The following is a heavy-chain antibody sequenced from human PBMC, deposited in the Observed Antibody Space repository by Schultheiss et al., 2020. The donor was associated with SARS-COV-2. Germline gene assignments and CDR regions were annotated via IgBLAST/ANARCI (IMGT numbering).Heavy chain of an antibody. CDR3: ARDLGYCSGDRCYYYGMDV. Sequence: GGSLRLSCAASGFTFSSYAMHWVRQAPGKGLEWVAVISYDGSNKYYADSVKGRFTISRDNVKNSLYLQMNSLRAEDTAMYYCARDLGYCSGDRCYYYGMDVGGQGTTVTVSS. D-gene: IGHD2-15*01. CDR2: ISYDGSNK. CDR1: GFTFSSYA. J-gene: IGHJ6*02. V-gene: IGHV3-30*04.